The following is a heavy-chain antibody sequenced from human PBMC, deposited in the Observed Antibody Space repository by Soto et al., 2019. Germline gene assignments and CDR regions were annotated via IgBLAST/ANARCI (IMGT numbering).Heavy chain of an antibody. CDR3: AKQYTTMALFDY. CDR1: GFIFSSYA. CDR2: ISGGGGST. D-gene: IGHD5-18*01. V-gene: IGHV3-23*01. J-gene: IGHJ4*02. Sequence: GGSLRLSCAASGFIFSSYAMSWVRQAPGKGLEWVSTISGGGGSTYYADSVKGRFTISRDNSKNTLYLQMNSLRAEDTAVYYCAKQYTTMALFDYWGQGTLVTVSS.